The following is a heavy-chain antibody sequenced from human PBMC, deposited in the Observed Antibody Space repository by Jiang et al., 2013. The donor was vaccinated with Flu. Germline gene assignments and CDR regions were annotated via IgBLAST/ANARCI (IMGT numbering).Heavy chain of an antibody. CDR1: GFTFSNAW. Sequence: GGLVKPGGSLRLSCAASGFTFSNAWMSWVRQAPGKGLEWVGRIKSKTDGGTADYAAPVKGRFTISRDDSKNTLYLQMNSLKTEDTAVYYCTTQNYVFGFDYWGQGTLVTVSS. CDR3: TTQNYVFGFDY. J-gene: IGHJ4*02. D-gene: IGHD1-7*01. CDR2: IKSKTDGGTA. V-gene: IGHV3-15*01.